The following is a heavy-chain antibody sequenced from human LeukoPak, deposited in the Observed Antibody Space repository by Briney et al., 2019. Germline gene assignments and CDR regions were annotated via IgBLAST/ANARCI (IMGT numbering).Heavy chain of an antibody. Sequence: SQTLSLTCTVSGGSISSSGYYWSWIRQPPGEGLEWIGEIYHSGSTNYNPSLKSRVTISVDKSKNQFSLKLSSVTAADTAVYYCARGSYSLTKARVAYFDYWGQGTLVTVSS. CDR3: ARGSYSLTKARVAYFDY. CDR2: IYHSGST. J-gene: IGHJ4*02. D-gene: IGHD3-10*01. V-gene: IGHV4-61*05. CDR1: GGSISSSGYY.